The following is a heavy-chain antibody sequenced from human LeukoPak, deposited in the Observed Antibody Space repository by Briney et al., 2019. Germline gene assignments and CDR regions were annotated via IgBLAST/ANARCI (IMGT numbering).Heavy chain of an antibody. J-gene: IGHJ4*02. CDR2: ISVSGRAM. CDR3: VRDGYYDSSGYYYAYYFDY. Sequence: PGGSLRLSCTVSGFTFSNYEMNWVRQAPGKGLEWISYISVSGRAMYYADSVKGRFTISRDNAKNSLYLQIISLRVEDTAVYFCVRDGYYDSSGYYYAYYFDYWGQGTLVTVSS. D-gene: IGHD3-22*01. V-gene: IGHV3-48*03. CDR1: GFTFSNYE.